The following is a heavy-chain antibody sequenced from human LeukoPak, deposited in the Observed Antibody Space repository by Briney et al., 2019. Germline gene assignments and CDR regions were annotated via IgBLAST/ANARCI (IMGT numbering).Heavy chain of an antibody. D-gene: IGHD3-3*01. J-gene: IGHJ4*02. CDR3: ARGFLGVVTYDY. Sequence: GGSLRLSCAASGFTVSSNYMSWVRQAPGKGLEWVSVIYSGGSTYYADSLKGRFTISRDKSKHTLYLQMNSLRAEDTAVYYCARGFLGVVTYDYWGQGTLVTVSS. V-gene: IGHV3-53*01. CDR2: IYSGGST. CDR1: GFTVSSNY.